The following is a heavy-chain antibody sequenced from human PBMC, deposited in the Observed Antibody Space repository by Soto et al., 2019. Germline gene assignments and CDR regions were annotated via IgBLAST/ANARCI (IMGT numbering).Heavy chain of an antibody. V-gene: IGHV4-59*01. CDR2: IYYSGST. CDR1: GGSISSYY. Sequence: QVQLQESGPGLVKPSETLSLTCTVSGGSISSYYWSWIRQPPGKGLEWIGYIYYSGSTNYNPSLKSRVTISVDTSKNQFSLKLSSVTAAATAVYYCARVDMGHDYGMDVWGQGTTVTVSS. CDR3: ARVDMGHDYGMDV. D-gene: IGHD2-2*03. J-gene: IGHJ6*02.